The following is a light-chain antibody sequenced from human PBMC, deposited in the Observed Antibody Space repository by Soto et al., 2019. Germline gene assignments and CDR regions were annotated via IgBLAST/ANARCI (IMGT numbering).Light chain of an antibody. CDR1: SSDIGGYNF. J-gene: IGLJ1*01. CDR2: EVT. V-gene: IGLV2-8*01. CDR3: SSHTSGSTRV. Sequence: QSALTQPPSASGSPGQSVTISCTGTSSDIGGYNFVSWYQHHPGKAPKLMIFEVTKRPSGVPDRFSGSKSGNTASLTISGLQAEDEADYYCSSHTSGSTRVFGTGTKVTVL.